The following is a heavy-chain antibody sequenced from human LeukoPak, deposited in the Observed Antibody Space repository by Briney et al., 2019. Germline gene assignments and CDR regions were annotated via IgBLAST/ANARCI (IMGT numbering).Heavy chain of an antibody. CDR1: SGSINSALYY. Sequence: SETLSLTCTVSSGSINSALYYWAWIRQTPEHQLEWIGSVSHDGITKYSPSLGGRVSLSADTSKNAFFMEVHSVTAADSAIYYCARHTIFCSFINCSPFDPWGQGTLVTVSS. D-gene: IGHD3-3*01. CDR2: VSHDGIT. V-gene: IGHV4-39*01. J-gene: IGHJ5*02. CDR3: ARHTIFCSFINCSPFDP.